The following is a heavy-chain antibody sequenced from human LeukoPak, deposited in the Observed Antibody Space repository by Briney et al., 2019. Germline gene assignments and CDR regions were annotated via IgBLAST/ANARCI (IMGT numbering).Heavy chain of an antibody. CDR3: ARSGYYFYFDY. D-gene: IGHD3-3*01. Sequence: PSETLSLTCTVSGGTVSSRSDYWGWIRQPPGKGLEWIGSIYDGVNTYYNASLKSRVTVSVDTSKNQLSLTLSSVTAADTAVYHCARSGYYFYFDYWGQGTLVTVSS. J-gene: IGHJ4*02. V-gene: IGHV4-39*01. CDR2: IYDGVNT. CDR1: GGTVSSRSDY.